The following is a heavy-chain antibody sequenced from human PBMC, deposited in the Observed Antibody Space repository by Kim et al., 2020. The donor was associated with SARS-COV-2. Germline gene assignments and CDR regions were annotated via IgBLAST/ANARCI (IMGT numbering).Heavy chain of an antibody. D-gene: IGHD3-10*01. J-gene: IGHJ4*02. V-gene: IGHV5-10-1*01. CDR3: ARILSTMVRGVLPFDY. Sequence: SFQGHVTISADKSISTAYLQWSSLKASDTAMYYCARILSTMVRGVLPFDYWGQGTLVTVSS.